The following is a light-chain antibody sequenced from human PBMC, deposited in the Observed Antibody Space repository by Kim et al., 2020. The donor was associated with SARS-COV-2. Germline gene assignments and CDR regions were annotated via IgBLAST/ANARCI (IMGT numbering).Light chain of an antibody. J-gene: IGLJ3*02. CDR2: QDK. Sequence: SYELTQPPSVSVFPGDTASIFCSGETLGGRYTSWYQQRPGQAPVLVIYQDKKRPSGNPERISGSNSGDTATLTISGTQAMDEADYYCQAWDSNTVVFGGG. CDR1: TLGGRY. V-gene: IGLV3-1*01. CDR3: QAWDSNTVV.